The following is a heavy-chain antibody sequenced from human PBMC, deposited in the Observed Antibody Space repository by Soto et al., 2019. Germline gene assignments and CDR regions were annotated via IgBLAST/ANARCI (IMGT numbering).Heavy chain of an antibody. CDR1: GYTFTSYY. J-gene: IGHJ6*02. Sequence: SVKDSCKASGYTFTSYYMHWVRQAPGQGLEFMGIINPSGGSTSYAQKFQGRVTMSRAPSTSTVYMELSSLRSEDTAVYYCARDSVSYYYDSSGYWTTADYYYYGMNVWG. CDR3: ARDSVSYYYDSSGYWTTADYYYYGMNV. D-gene: IGHD3-22*01. V-gene: IGHV1-46*01. CDR2: INPSGGST.